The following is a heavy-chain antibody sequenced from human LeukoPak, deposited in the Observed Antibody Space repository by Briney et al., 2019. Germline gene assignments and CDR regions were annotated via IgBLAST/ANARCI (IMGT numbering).Heavy chain of an antibody. CDR3: ARERAYDSSGYYPGGGMDV. CDR1: GGSISSSNW. Sequence: SETLSLTCAVSGGSISSSNWWSWVRQPPGKGLEWIGEIYHSGSTNYNPSLKSRVTISVDTSKNQFSLKLSSVTAADTAVYYCARERAYDSSGYYPGGGMDVWGQGTTVTVSS. J-gene: IGHJ6*02. D-gene: IGHD3-22*01. CDR2: IYHSGST. V-gene: IGHV4-4*02.